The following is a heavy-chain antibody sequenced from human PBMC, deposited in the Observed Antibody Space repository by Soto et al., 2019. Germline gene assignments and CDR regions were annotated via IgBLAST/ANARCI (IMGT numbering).Heavy chain of an antibody. J-gene: IGHJ5*02. D-gene: IGHD3-16*02. CDR2: IKSKSDGGTT. Sequence: GGSLRLSCAASGFTLSNALMYWVRQAPGKGPECVGLIKSKSDGGTTDYAAPVKGRFTVSRGDLKNTLYLEMNSLKTEDTAVNYCTRLYRTDPWGQGTLVTVSS. V-gene: IGHV3-15*07. CDR1: GFTLSNAL. CDR3: TRLYRTDP.